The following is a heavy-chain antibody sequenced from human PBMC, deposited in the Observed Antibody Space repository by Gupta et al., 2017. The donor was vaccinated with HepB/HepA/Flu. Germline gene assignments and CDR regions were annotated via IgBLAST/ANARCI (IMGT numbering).Heavy chain of an antibody. CDR2: IKSITDGGTT. D-gene: IGHD4/OR15-4a*01. CDR3: ATDPHYDYGDF. V-gene: IGHV3-15*01. J-gene: IGHJ4*02. Sequence: EVHLVEYGGGLVKPGGSLRLSCAASGLIFSSAWMSWVRQAPGKGLEWVGRIKSITDGGTTDYAAPVQGRFTISRDDSKNMLYLQMNSLKTEDTAVYYCATDPHYDYGDFWGQGNLVTVSS. CDR1: GLIFSSAW.